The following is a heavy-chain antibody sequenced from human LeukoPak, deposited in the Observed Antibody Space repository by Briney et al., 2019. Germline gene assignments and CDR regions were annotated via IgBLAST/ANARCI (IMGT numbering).Heavy chain of an antibody. V-gene: IGHV3-53*01. J-gene: IGHJ6*02. CDR1: GFTVSNNH. D-gene: IGHD6-19*01. CDR2: IYSGGST. Sequence: GGSLRLSCAASGFTVSNNHMSWVRQAPGKGLECVSVIYSGGSTYYADSVKGRFTISRANSKNTLYLRMNSLRAEDTAVYYCAKLGSGWHGGGMDVWGQGTTVIVSS. CDR3: AKLGSGWHGGGMDV.